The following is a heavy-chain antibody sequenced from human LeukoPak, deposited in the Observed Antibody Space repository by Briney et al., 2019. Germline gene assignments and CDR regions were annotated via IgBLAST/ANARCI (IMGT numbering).Heavy chain of an antibody. CDR3: VRPQHNYYGSGRDAFDV. Sequence: GESLKISCKGSGYSFTSYWIGWVRQMPGKGLEWMGIIYPGDSDTRYSPSFQGQVTISADKSISTAYLQWSSLKASDTAMYYCVRPQHNYYGSGRDAFDVWGQGTMVIVSS. J-gene: IGHJ3*01. CDR2: IYPGDSDT. CDR1: GYSFTSYW. D-gene: IGHD3-10*01. V-gene: IGHV5-51*01.